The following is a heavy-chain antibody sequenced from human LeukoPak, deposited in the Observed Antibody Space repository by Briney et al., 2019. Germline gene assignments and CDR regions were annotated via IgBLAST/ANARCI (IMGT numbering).Heavy chain of an antibody. V-gene: IGHV1-8*01. D-gene: IGHD3-10*01. CDR2: MNPNSGNT. Sequence: ASVTVSCKASGYTFTSYDINWVRQATGQGLEWMGWMNPNSGNTGYAQKFQGRVTMTRNTSISTAYMELSSLRSEDTAVYYCARRKITMVRGVIVWFDHWGQGTLVTVSS. CDR3: ARRKITMVRGVIVWFDH. J-gene: IGHJ5*02. CDR1: GYTFTSYD.